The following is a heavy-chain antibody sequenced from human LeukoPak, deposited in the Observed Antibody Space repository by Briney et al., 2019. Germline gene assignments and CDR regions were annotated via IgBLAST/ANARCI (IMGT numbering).Heavy chain of an antibody. CDR1: GFTFSIDG. J-gene: IGHJ4*02. CDR3: ARDNWGSSGFN. D-gene: IGHD6-19*01. Sequence: GGSLRLSCAGSGFTFSIDGMNWVRQAPGKGLEWVSSISSSSSYIYYADSVKGRFTISRDNAKNSLYLQMNSLRAEDTAVYYCARDNWGSSGFNWGQGTLVTVSS. V-gene: IGHV3-21*01. CDR2: ISSSSSYI.